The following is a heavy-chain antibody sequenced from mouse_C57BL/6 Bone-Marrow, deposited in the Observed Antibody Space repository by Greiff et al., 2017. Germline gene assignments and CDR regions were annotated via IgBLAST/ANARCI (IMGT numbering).Heavy chain of an antibody. J-gene: IGHJ2*01. CDR1: GYTFTSYW. D-gene: IGHD1-1*01. Sequence: VQLQQPGAELVKPGASVKMSCKASGYTFTSYWITWVKQRPGQGLEWIGDIYPGSGSTNYNEKFKSKATLTVDPSSSTAYMQLSSLTSENTSAYNCTRGEYYGSSYVVDYWGQGTTLTVSS. CDR2: IYPGSGST. CDR3: TRGEYYGSSYVVDY. V-gene: IGHV1-55*01.